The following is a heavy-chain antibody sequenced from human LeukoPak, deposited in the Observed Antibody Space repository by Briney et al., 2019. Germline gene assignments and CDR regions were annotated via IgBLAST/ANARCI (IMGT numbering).Heavy chain of an antibody. CDR3: AKGAAAQGSFDY. J-gene: IGHJ4*02. Sequence: SLRLSCSASRFTFNSDAIHWVRQAPAKGLEWVALISYDGSNKYYVDSVKGRFTISRDNSKNTVFLQMNSLRAEDTAVYYCAKGAAAQGSFDYWGQGTLVTVSS. D-gene: IGHD2-2*01. V-gene: IGHV3-30*18. CDR2: ISYDGSNK. CDR1: RFTFNSDA.